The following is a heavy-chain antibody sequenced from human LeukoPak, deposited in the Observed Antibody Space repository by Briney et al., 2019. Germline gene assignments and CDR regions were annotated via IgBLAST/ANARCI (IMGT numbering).Heavy chain of an antibody. CDR2: INHSGST. D-gene: IGHD2-21*01. Sequence: SETLSLTCAVYGGSFSACYWSWIRQPPGKGLEWIGEINHSGSTNYNPSLKSRVNISVDTSKNQFSLKLSSVTAADTAVYYCARVSRLWWARDIWGQGTMVTVSS. CDR1: GGSFSACY. CDR3: ARVSRLWWARDI. V-gene: IGHV4-34*01. J-gene: IGHJ3*02.